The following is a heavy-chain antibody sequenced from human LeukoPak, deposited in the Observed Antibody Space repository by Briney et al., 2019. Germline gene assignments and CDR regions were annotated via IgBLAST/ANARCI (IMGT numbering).Heavy chain of an antibody. CDR1: GGTFSSYA. V-gene: IGHV1-69*04. CDR2: IIPILGIA. Sequence: ASVKVSCKASGGTFSSYAISWVRQAPGQGLEWRGRIIPILGIANYPQKFQGRVTITADKSTSTAYMELSSLKPADTAVYYCIVVVTAIDGGNFDYWGQGTLVTVSS. CDR3: IVVVTAIDGGNFDY. J-gene: IGHJ4*02. D-gene: IGHD2-21*02.